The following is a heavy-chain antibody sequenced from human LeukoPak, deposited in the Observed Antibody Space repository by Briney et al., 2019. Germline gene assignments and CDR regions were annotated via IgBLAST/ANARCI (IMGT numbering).Heavy chain of an antibody. V-gene: IGHV4-39*02. CDR3: ARDLQSRDAFDI. Sequence: PSETLSLTCTVSGGSISSSSYYWGWICQPPGKGLEWIGSISYSGSTHYNPSLKSRVTISVDTSKNQFSLKLSSVTAADTAVYYCARDLQSRDAFDIWGQGTMVTVSS. CDR1: GGSISSSSYY. D-gene: IGHD6-19*01. CDR2: ISYSGST. J-gene: IGHJ3*02.